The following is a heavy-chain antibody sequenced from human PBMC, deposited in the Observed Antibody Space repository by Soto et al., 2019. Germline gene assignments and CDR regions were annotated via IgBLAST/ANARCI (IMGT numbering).Heavy chain of an antibody. V-gene: IGHV3-21*01. CDR2: ISSSSSYI. J-gene: IGHJ4*02. CDR1: GFTFSSYS. D-gene: IGHD6-6*01. CDR3: AREGSSSWAFDY. Sequence: EVQLLESGGGLVQPGGSLRLSCAASGFTFSSYSMNWVRQAPGKGLEWVSSISSSSSYIYYADSVKGRFTISRDNAKNSLYLQMNSLRAEDTAVYYCAREGSSSWAFDYWGQGTLVTVSS.